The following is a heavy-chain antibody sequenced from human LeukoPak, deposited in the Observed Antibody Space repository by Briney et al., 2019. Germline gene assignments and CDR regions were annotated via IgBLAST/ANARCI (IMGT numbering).Heavy chain of an antibody. CDR2: IRYDGSNK. V-gene: IGHV3-30*02. CDR1: GFTFSSYG. Sequence: GGSLRLSRAASGFTFSSYGMHWVRQAPGKGLEWVAFIRYDGSNKYYADSVKGRFTISRDNSKNTLYLQMNSLRAEDTAVYYCAIDKYSSSSVFDYWGQGTLVTVSS. CDR3: AIDKYSSSSVFDY. J-gene: IGHJ4*02. D-gene: IGHD6-6*01.